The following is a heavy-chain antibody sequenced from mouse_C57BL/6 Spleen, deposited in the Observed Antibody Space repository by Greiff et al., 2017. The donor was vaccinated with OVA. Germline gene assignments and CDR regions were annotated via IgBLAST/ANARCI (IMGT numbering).Heavy chain of an antibody. V-gene: IGHV1-52*01. CDR1: GYTFTSYW. CDR2: IDPSDSET. Sequence: QVQLQQPGAELVRPGSSVKLSCKASGYTFTSYWMHWVKQRPIQGLEWIGNIDPSDSETHYNQKFKDKATLTVDKSSSTAYMQLSSLTSEDSAVYYCARDYGSPPFAYWGQGTLVTVSA. CDR3: ARDYGSPPFAY. D-gene: IGHD1-1*01. J-gene: IGHJ3*01.